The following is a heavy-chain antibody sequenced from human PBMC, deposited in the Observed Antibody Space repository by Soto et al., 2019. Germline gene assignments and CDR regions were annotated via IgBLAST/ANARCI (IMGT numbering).Heavy chain of an antibody. J-gene: IGHJ4*02. CDR1: GFTFSTYG. CDR2: IWYDGSNK. V-gene: IGHV3-33*01. D-gene: IGHD2-15*01. CDR3: ARDHFRYCSGGSCYVDY. Sequence: QVQLMESGGGVVQPGRSLRLSCAASGFTFSTYGMHWVRQAPGKGLEWVAVIWYDGSNKYYADSVKGRFTISRDNSKNTLYLQMNSLRAEDTAVYYCARDHFRYCSGGSCYVDYWGQGTLVTVSS.